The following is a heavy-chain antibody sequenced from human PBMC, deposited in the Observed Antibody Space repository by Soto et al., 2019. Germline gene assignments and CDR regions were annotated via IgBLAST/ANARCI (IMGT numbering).Heavy chain of an antibody. CDR3: ARHLGSSGYSAYDY. D-gene: IGHD3-22*01. CDR2: ISHTGST. J-gene: IGHJ4*02. V-gene: IGHV4-39*01. CDR1: GGSISSSSYY. Sequence: SETLSLTCIVSGGSISSSSYYWGWIRQPPGKGLEWIGSISHTGSTYYNPSLKSRVTISVDTSKNQFSLKVSAVTAADTAVYYCARHLGSSGYSAYDYWGQGTLVTVSS.